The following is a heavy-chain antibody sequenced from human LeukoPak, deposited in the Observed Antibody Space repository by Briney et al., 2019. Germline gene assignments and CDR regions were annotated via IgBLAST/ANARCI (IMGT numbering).Heavy chain of an antibody. J-gene: IGHJ4*01. D-gene: IGHD6-6*01. CDR3: ARTTSPVSSSSVYFDY. Sequence: ASVKVSCKASGGTFISYAISWVRQAPGQGLEWMGGIIPIFGTANYSQKFQGRVTITTDESTSTAYMELSSLRSEDTAVYNCARTTSPVSSSSVYFDYWGHGTLVTVSS. CDR1: GGTFISYA. CDR2: IIPIFGTA. V-gene: IGHV1-69*05.